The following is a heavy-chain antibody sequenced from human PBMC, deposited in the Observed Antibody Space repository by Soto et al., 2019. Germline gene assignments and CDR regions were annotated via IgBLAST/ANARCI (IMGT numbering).Heavy chain of an antibody. CDR3: ARVDRGYVWFSEI. Sequence: QEQLVQSVAEVKKSGSSVKVSCKASGGLFRTYAISWVRQAPGQALEWMGGIIPVFATTYYAEKFEVRVTITAGGTTNTAYMEVSSLRSEDTAMYCCARVDRGYVWFSEIWVQGTLVTVSS. V-gene: IGHV1-69*01. J-gene: IGHJ1*01. CDR2: IIPVFATT. D-gene: IGHD3-22*01. CDR1: GGLFRTYA.